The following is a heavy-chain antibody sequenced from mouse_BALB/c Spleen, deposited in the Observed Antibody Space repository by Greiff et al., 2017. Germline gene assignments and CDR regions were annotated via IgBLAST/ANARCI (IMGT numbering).Heavy chain of an antibody. D-gene: IGHD2-3*01. J-gene: IGHJ4*01. CDR2: IDPANGNT. CDR1: GFNIKDTY. V-gene: IGHV14-3*02. Sequence: EVQLQESGAELVKPGASVKLSCTASGFNIKDTYMHWVKQRPEQGLEWIGRIDPANGNTKYDPKFQGKATITADTSSNTAYLQLSSLTSEDTAVYYCARGDGYYVPYAMDYWGQGTSVTVSS. CDR3: ARGDGYYVPYAMDY.